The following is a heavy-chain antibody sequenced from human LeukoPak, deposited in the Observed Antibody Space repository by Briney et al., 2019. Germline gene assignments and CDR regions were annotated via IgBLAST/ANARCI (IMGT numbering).Heavy chain of an antibody. CDR2: VSSSGGST. CDR1: GFTFSNYA. J-gene: IGHJ4*02. CDR3: ASHKETFYDSRGNY. V-gene: IGHV3-23*01. D-gene: IGHD3-22*01. Sequence: PGGSLRLSCAASGFTFSNYAMSWVRQAPGKGLEWVSSVSSSGGSTYYADSVKGRFTISRDNSRNTVYLQMNSLRAEDTAIYYCASHKETFYDSRGNYWGQGTLVTVSS.